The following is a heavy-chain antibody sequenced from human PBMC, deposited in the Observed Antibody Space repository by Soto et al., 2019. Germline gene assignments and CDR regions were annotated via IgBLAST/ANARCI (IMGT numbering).Heavy chain of an antibody. J-gene: IGHJ6*02. CDR1: GYTFTGYY. CDR2: INPNSGGT. V-gene: IGHV1-2*04. CDR3: AIYGGEYYYFWSGYYLHYYYGMDV. D-gene: IGHD3-3*01. Sequence: ASVKVSCKASGYTFTGYYMHCVRQAPGQGLERMGRINPNSGGTNYAQKFLCWVTMTRDTSIITAYMELCWLRSDDTAVYYCAIYGGEYYYFWSGYYLHYYYGMDVWGQGTAVTVSS.